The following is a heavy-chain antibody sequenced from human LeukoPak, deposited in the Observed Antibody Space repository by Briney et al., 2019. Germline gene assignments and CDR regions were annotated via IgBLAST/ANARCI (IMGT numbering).Heavy chain of an antibody. J-gene: IGHJ5*02. D-gene: IGHD3-22*01. CDR1: GGSNSSSYW. CDR3: ARVKLIVVVSWFDP. CDR2: IDHSGST. V-gene: IGHV4-4*02. Sequence: PSETLSLTCAVSGGSNSSSYWWSWVRQPPGKGLEWIGEIDHSGSTNYNPSLKSRVTISVDKSKNQFSLKLSSVTAADTAVYYCARVKLIVVVSWFDPWGQGTLVTVSS.